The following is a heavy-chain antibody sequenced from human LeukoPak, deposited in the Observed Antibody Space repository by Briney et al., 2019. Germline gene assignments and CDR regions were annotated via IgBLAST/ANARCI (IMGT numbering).Heavy chain of an antibody. CDR1: RFTFISYS. J-gene: IGHJ4*02. D-gene: IGHD4-17*01. CDR2: ISSNGGST. CDR3: ARDFNPTTVTTPSN. Sequence: GGSLRLSCAASRFTFISYSMNWVRQAPGKGLEYVSAISSNGGSTYYANSVKGRFTISRDNSKNTLYLQMGSLRAEDMAVYYCARDFNPTTVTTPSNWGQGTLVTVSS. V-gene: IGHV3-64*01.